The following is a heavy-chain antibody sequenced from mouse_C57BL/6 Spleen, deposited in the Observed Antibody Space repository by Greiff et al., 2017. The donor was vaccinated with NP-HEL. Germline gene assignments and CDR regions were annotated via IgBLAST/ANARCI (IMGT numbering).Heavy chain of an antibody. D-gene: IGHD1-1*01. CDR2: IYPGDGDT. J-gene: IGHJ4*01. V-gene: IGHV1-80*01. CDR3: PRCSGSSHYYAMDY. CDR1: GYAFSSYW. Sequence: VQLVESGAELVKPGASVKISCKASGYAFSSYWMNWVKQRPGKGLEWIGQIYPGDGDTNYNGKLKGKATLTADKSSSAAYLQLSNLTSEGSAIYFCPRCSGSSHYYAMDYWGQGTSVTVSS.